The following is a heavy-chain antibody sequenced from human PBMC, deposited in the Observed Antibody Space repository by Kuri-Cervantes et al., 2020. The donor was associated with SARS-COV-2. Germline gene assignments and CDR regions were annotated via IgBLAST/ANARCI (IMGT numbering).Heavy chain of an antibody. D-gene: IGHD2-2*01. V-gene: IGHV1-18*01. CDR1: GYTLTSYG. Sequence: GGSLRLSCKASGYTLTSYGISWVRQAPGQGLEWMGWISAYNGNTNYAQKLQGRVTMTTDTSTSTAYMELRSLRSDDTAVYYCARDDDCSSTSCPGSPFDYWGQGTLVTVSS. CDR3: ARDDDCSSTSCPGSPFDY. J-gene: IGHJ4*02. CDR2: ISAYNGNT.